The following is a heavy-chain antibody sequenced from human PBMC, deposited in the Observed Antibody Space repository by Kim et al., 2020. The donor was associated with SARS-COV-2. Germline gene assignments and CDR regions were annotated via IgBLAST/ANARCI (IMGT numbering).Heavy chain of an antibody. V-gene: IGHV3-49*02. CDR3: TRDDFWSGYFDY. D-gene: IGHD3-3*01. CDR2: T. J-gene: IGHJ4*02. Sequence: TDDAAFVNGRFTNSRDDSKSIAYLQMNSLKTEDTAVYYCTRDDFWSGYFDYWGQGTLVTVSS.